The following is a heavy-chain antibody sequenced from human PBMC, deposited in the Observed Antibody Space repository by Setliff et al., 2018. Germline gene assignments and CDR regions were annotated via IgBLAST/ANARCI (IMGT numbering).Heavy chain of an antibody. CDR3: AREVWNIYDNDNSWSGYSDH. CDR1: GITFGTYS. V-gene: IGHV3-7*03. CDR2: IRQDGTNK. Sequence: GGSLRLSCAASGITFGTYSMNWVRQAPGKGLEWVADIRQDGTNKYYVDSVKGRFTISRDNAKNSLYLQMNSLRAEDTALYYCAREVWNIYDNDNSWSGYSDHWGQGTLVTVSS. J-gene: IGHJ4*02. D-gene: IGHD3-3*01.